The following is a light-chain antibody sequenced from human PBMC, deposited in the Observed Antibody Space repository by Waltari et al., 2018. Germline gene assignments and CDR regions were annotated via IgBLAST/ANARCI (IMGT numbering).Light chain of an antibody. J-gene: IGLJ1*01. CDR1: SSDIGGDNF. CDR2: DVS. Sequence: QSALTQPASVSGSPEQSITISCTGTSSDIGGDNFVSWYQQHPGKAPKLILFDVSDRPSGVSNRFSGSKSVNSASLTISGLQADDEADYYCSSYTRSSSYVFGTGTKVTVL. V-gene: IGLV2-14*01. CDR3: SSYTRSSSYV.